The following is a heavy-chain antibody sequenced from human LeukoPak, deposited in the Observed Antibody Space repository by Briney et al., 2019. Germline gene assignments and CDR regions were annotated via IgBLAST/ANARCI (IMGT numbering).Heavy chain of an antibody. CDR2: IKQDGSEK. J-gene: IGHJ4*02. CDR3: SRLGGSYYHY. D-gene: IGHD1-26*01. V-gene: IGHV3-7*01. Sequence: GGSLRLSCAASGSTFGSYWMSWVRQAPGKGLEWVANIKQDGSEKYYVDSVKGRFTISRDNAKKSLYLQMNSLRAEDTAVYYCSRLGGSYYHYWGQGTLVTVSS. CDR1: GSTFGSYW.